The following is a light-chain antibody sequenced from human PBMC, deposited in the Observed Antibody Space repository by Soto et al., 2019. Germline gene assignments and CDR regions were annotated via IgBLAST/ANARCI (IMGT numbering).Light chain of an antibody. CDR2: AAS. CDR3: QQSYSTRFT. J-gene: IGKJ3*01. CDR1: QSISSY. V-gene: IGKV1-39*01. Sequence: DIQMTQSPSSLSASVGDRVTITCRASQSISSYLNWYQQKPGKAPKLLIYAASSLQSGVPSRFSGSGSGTDFTLTISSLQPEDFANYYCQQSYSTRFTFGPGTKVDIK.